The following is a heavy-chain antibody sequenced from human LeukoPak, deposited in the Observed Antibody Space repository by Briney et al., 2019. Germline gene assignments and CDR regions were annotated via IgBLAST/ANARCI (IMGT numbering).Heavy chain of an antibody. CDR2: ISYDGSDK. Sequence: GGSLRLSCAASGFTFSSCGMQWVRQAPGKGLEWVAVISYDGSDKYYADSVKGRSTISRDNSKNTLYLQMNSLRAEDTAVYYCAKDRSGSYSQGLDYWGQGTLVTVSS. CDR3: AKDRSGSYSQGLDY. CDR1: GFTFSSCG. V-gene: IGHV3-30*18. D-gene: IGHD1-26*01. J-gene: IGHJ4*02.